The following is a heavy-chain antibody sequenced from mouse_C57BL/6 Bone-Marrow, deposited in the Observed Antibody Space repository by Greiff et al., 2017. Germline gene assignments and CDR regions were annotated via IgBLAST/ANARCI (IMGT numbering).Heavy chain of an antibody. Sequence: QVQLQQSGAELVRPGASVTLSRKGSGYTFTDYEMHWVKQTPVHGLEWIGAIDPETGGSAYNQKFKGKAILTADKSSSTAYMELRSLTSEDSAVYFCTRVEVYYYGSSPWYFDYWGRGTTLTVSS. CDR1: GYTFTDYE. J-gene: IGHJ2*01. V-gene: IGHV1-15*01. CDR3: TRVEVYYYGSSPWYFDY. CDR2: IDPETGGS. D-gene: IGHD1-1*01.